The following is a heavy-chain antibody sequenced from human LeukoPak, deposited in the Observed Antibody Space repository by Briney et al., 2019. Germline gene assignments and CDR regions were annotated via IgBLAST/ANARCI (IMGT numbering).Heavy chain of an antibody. Sequence: AASVKVSCKASGYTFTNYYIHWVRQAPGQGPEWMGIINPNGGATNYAQKFQGRVTMTRDTSTSTVYMELSSLGSDDTAVFYCAGAGGYGGNYLFDSWGQGTLVTVSS. D-gene: IGHD4-23*01. V-gene: IGHV1-46*01. CDR2: INPNGGAT. J-gene: IGHJ4*02. CDR3: AGAGGYGGNYLFDS. CDR1: GYTFTNYY.